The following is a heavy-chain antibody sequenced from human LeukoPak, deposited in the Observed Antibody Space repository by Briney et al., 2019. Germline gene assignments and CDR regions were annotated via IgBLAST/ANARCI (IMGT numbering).Heavy chain of an antibody. CDR3: ARGTYFFDY. CDR2: IYSGGST. CDR1: GITVSSNY. V-gene: IGHV3-53*01. J-gene: IGHJ4*02. Sequence: PGGSLRLSCAVSGITVSSNYMNWVRQAPGKGLEWVSVIYSGGSTYFADSVKGRFTISRDNSKNTLYLQMSSLRAEDTAVYYCARGTYFFDYWGQGTLVTVSS.